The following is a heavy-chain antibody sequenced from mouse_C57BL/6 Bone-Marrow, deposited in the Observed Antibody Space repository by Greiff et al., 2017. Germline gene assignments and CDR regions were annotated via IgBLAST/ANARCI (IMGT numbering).Heavy chain of an antibody. J-gene: IGHJ2*01. D-gene: IGHD2-1*01. CDR1: GFNIKDDY. CDR3: TVYGNDY. CDR2: IDPENGDT. V-gene: IGHV14-4*01. Sequence: VHVKQSGAELVRPGASVKLSCTASGFNIKDDYMHWVKQRPEQGLEWIGWIDPENGDTEYASKFQGKATITADTSSNTAYLQLSSLTSEDTAVYYCTVYGNDYWGQGTTLTVSS.